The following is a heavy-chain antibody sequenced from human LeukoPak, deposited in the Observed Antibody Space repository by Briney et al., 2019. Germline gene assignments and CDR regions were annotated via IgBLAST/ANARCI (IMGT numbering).Heavy chain of an antibody. V-gene: IGHV4-59*04. J-gene: IGHJ4*02. Sequence: SESLSLTCSVSGGSINSYQWSWIRQPPGKGLEWIGTIYYSGNTYHNPSLMSRVTISTDTSKNQFSLRLSSVTAADTAVYYCARHVHNREFDYWGQGTLATVSS. D-gene: IGHD2/OR15-2a*01. CDR3: ARHVHNREFDY. CDR2: IYYSGNT. CDR1: GGSINSYQ.